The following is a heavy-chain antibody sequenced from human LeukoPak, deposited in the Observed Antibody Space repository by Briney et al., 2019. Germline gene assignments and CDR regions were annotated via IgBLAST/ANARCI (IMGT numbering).Heavy chain of an antibody. D-gene: IGHD3-10*01. CDR3: ARSITMVRGVTYENDAFDI. Sequence: LPGGSLRLSCAASGFTFSSYWMSWVRQAPGKGLEWVANIKQDGSEKYYVDSVKGRFTISRDNAKNSLYLQMNSLRAEDTAVYYCARSITMVRGVTYENDAFDIWGQGTMVTVSS. J-gene: IGHJ3*02. CDR2: IKQDGSEK. V-gene: IGHV3-7*01. CDR1: GFTFSSYW.